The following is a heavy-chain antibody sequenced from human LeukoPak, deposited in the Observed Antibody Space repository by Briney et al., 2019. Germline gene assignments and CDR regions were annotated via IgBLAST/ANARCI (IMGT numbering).Heavy chain of an antibody. V-gene: IGHV3-7*01. CDR2: IKEDGSET. CDR1: GFTFSTYW. J-gene: IGHJ4*02. Sequence: PGGSLRLSCAVSGFTFSTYWMSWVRQAPGEGLEWVANIKEDGSETYYVDSLKGRFTISRDNVKNSLYLQINSLRADDSAVYYCARDSFETDIDYWGQGTLVTVSS. D-gene: IGHD1-14*01. CDR3: ARDSFETDIDY.